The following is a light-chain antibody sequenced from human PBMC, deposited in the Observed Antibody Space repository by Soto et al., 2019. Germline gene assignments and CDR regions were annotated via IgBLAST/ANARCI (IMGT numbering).Light chain of an antibody. Sequence: QSALTQPRSVSGSHGQSVTISCTGTSRDVGGYNFVSWYQQHPGKAPKLIIYDVSKRPSGVPDRFSGSKSGNTASLTISGLQAEDEADYYCCSYAGSYTLWVFCGGTKLTVL. J-gene: IGLJ3*02. CDR1: SRDVGGYNF. V-gene: IGLV2-11*01. CDR2: DVS. CDR3: CSYAGSYTLWV.